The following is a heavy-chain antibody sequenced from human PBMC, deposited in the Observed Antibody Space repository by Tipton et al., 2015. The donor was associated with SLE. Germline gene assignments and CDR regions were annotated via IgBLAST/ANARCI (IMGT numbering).Heavy chain of an antibody. V-gene: IGHV3-7*03. J-gene: IGHJ6*02. CDR3: ARAGLRFLEWPSDYYGMDV. D-gene: IGHD3-3*01. Sequence: GSLRLSCAASGFTFNTYWMTWVRQAPGKGLEWVATINHRGDEKFYVDSVKGRFTISRDNAKNSLILQMNSLRAEDTAVYYCARAGLRFLEWPSDYYGMDVWGQGTTVTVSS. CDR2: INHRGDEK. CDR1: GFTFNTYW.